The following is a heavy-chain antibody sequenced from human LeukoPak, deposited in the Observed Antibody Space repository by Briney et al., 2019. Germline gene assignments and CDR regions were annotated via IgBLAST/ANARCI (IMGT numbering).Heavy chain of an antibody. J-gene: IGHJ4*02. V-gene: IGHV3-21*01. Sequence: GGSLRLSCTTSGFNFRAYWMAWVRQAPGKGLEWVSSISSTSSYIYYADSVKGRFTISRDNAKNSLYLQMNSLRAEDTAVYYCARVPTPTLYSSSWYFDYWGQGTLVTVSS. CDR2: ISSTSSYI. CDR1: GFNFRAYW. D-gene: IGHD6-13*01. CDR3: ARVPTPTLYSSSWYFDY.